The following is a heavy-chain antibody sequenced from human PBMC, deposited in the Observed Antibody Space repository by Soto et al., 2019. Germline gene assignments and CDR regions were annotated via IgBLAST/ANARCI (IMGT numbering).Heavy chain of an antibody. CDR3: ASAMCRGTSCYRPHYYLSY. Sequence: QVQLQESGPGLVKPSQTLSLTGTVSVGSISSGGYYWSWIRQHPGTGLEWIGYIYYSGSTYYNPSLKSRVTLSIDTSKNQSSLKLSPVTAADTAVYYCASAMCRGTSCYRPHYYLSYCGQVTLVTVSS. CDR1: VGSISSGGYY. D-gene: IGHD2-2*01. J-gene: IGHJ4*02. CDR2: IYYSGST. V-gene: IGHV4-31*03.